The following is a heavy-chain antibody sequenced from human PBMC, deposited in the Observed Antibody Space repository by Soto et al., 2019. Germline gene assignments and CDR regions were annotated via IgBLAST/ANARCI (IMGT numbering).Heavy chain of an antibody. V-gene: IGHV3-74*03. Sequence: EVQLVESGGGLIQPGGSLRLSCAASGFIFSGYWMHWVRQAPGKGLVWVSRINSDGSATTYADSVKGRFTISRDNAKNTMYLLINSLRAEDTAVYYCARLLGGSGSFIDYWGQGTLVTVSS. J-gene: IGHJ4*02. CDR3: ARLLGGSGSFIDY. D-gene: IGHD3-10*01. CDR1: GFIFSGYW. CDR2: INSDGSAT.